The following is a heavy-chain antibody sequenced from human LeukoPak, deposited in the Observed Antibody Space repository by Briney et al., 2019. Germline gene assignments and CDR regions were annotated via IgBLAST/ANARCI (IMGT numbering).Heavy chain of an antibody. J-gene: IGHJ4*02. V-gene: IGHV4-61*09. CDR1: GGSISSGSYY. Sequence: PSETLSLTCTVSGGSISSGSYYWSWIRQPAGKGLEWTGHIYTSGSNNYNPSLKSRVTISVDTSKNQFSLKLSSVTAADTAVYYCARAIYNWNYMRYWGQGTLVTVSS. CDR2: IYTSGSN. CDR3: ARAIYNWNYMRY. D-gene: IGHD1-7*01.